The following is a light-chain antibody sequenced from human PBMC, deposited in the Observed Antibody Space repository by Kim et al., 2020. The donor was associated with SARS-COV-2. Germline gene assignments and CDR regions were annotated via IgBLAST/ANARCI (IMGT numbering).Light chain of an antibody. CDR3: QQYDSYSLS. CDR2: DAS. CDR1: QSMSTW. J-gene: IGKJ4*01. Sequence: SASVGDRVTITCRASQSMSTWLAWYQQKPGKAPRLLIFDASSLESGVPSRFSGSGSGTEFTLTISSLQPDDFATYYCQQYDSYSLSFGGGTKVEIK. V-gene: IGKV1-5*01.